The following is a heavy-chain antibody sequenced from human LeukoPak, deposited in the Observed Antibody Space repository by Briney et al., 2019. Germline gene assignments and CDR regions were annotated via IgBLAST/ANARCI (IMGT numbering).Heavy chain of an antibody. J-gene: IGHJ4*02. Sequence: GGSLRLSCAASGFTFSECSMNWVRQGPGKGLEWVSSISSSSSYISYADSVKGRFTISRDNAKKSLYLQMNSLRAEDTAVYCCAKDLSYYDSSGFRYFDYWGQGTLVTASS. CDR2: ISSSSSYI. D-gene: IGHD3-22*01. CDR1: GFTFSECS. CDR3: AKDLSYYDSSGFRYFDY. V-gene: IGHV3-21*01.